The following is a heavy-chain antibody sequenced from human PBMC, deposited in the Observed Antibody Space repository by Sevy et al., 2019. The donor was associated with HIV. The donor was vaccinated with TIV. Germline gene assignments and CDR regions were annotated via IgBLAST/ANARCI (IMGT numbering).Heavy chain of an antibody. Sequence: GGSLRLSCAASGFTFSDSAMHWVRQASGKGLEWVGRIRSKANSYATAYAASVKGRFTISGDDSKNTAYLQMNSLKTEDTAVYYCTRPGAFGFDPWGQGTLVTVSS. J-gene: IGHJ5*02. V-gene: IGHV3-73*01. CDR3: TRPGAFGFDP. D-gene: IGHD3-3*01. CDR1: GFTFSDSA. CDR2: IRSKANSYAT.